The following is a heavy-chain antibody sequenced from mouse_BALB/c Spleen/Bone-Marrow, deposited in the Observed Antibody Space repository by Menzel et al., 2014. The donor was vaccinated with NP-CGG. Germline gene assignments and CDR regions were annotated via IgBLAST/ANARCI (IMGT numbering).Heavy chain of an antibody. CDR2: IDPANGNT. CDR1: GFNIGDTY. Sequence: EVKLVESGAELVKPGASVKLSCTASGFNIGDTYVHWVKQRPEQGLEWIGRIDPANGNTKYDPKFQGKATVTSDTSSNTAYLHLNSLTSEDTAVYYCAEGYDSWFAYWGQGTLVTVSA. D-gene: IGHD2-2*01. J-gene: IGHJ3*01. V-gene: IGHV14-3*02. CDR3: AEGYDSWFAY.